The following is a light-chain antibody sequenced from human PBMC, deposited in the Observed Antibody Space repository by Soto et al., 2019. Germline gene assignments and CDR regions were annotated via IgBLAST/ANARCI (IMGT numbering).Light chain of an antibody. CDR3: SSDAGSSAWV. CDR2: DVT. Sequence: QSALTQPRSVSGSPGQSVTISCTGTSSDVGAYKSVSWHQHYPGEAPKVMIDDVTQRPSGVPDRSSGTESGNTASLTISRLQADDEDDYYCSSDAGSSAWVFGSGTKLTVL. V-gene: IGLV2-11*01. J-gene: IGLJ1*01. CDR1: SSDVGAYKS.